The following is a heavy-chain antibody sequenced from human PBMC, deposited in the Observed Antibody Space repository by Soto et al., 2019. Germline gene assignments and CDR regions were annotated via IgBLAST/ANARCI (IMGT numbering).Heavy chain of an antibody. V-gene: IGHV3-15*07. CDR2: IKSKTDGGTT. CDR1: GFTFSNAW. J-gene: IGHJ6*02. D-gene: IGHD3-10*01. Sequence: GGSLRLSCAASGFTFSNAWMNWVRQAPGKGLEWVGRIKSKTDGGTTDYAAPVKGRFTISRDYSKKTLYLQMNSLKTEDTAVYYCTIPETLLYGSGSYYGYYYYGMDVWGQGTTVTAP. CDR3: TIPETLLYGSGSYYGYYYYGMDV.